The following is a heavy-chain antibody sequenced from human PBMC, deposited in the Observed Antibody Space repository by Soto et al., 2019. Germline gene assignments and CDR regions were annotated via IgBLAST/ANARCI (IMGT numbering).Heavy chain of an antibody. V-gene: IGHV1-69*13. Sequence: ASVKVSCKASGGAFSSYAISWVRQAPGQGLEWMGGIIPIFGTANYAQKFQGRVTITADESTSTAYMELSSLRSEDTAVYYCASHYYGSGSYHLWGKGTLVTVSS. CDR1: GGAFSSYA. J-gene: IGHJ4*02. CDR3: ASHYYGSGSYHL. D-gene: IGHD3-10*01. CDR2: IIPIFGTA.